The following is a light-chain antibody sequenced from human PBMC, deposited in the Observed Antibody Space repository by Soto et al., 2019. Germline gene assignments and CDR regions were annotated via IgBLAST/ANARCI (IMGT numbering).Light chain of an antibody. CDR2: DVS. CDR3: SSYTSSITYV. V-gene: IGLV2-14*01. J-gene: IGLJ1*01. Sequence: QSALTQPASVSGSPGQSTTISCTGASSDVGAYNYVSWYQQHPGKAPKLMIYDVSSRPSGVSNRFSGSKSGNTASLTIFGLQAEDEADYYCSSYTSSITYVFGTGTKVTVL. CDR1: SSDVGAYNY.